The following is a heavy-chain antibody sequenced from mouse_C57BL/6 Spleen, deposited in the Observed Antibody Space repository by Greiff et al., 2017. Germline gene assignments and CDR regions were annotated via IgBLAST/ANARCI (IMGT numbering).Heavy chain of an antibody. J-gene: IGHJ4*01. V-gene: IGHV14-1*01. CDR1: GFNIKDYY. Sequence: VQLQQSGAELVRPGASVKLSCTASGFNIKDYYMHWVKQRPEQGLEWIGRIDPEDGATEYAPKFQGKATMTADTSANTASLQLISLTSEDTAVYYCTTPLPGAMDYWGQGTSVTVSS. CDR3: TTPLPGAMDY. CDR2: IDPEDGAT.